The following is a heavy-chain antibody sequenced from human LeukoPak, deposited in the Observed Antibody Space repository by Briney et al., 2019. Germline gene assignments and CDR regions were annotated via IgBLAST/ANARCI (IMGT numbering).Heavy chain of an antibody. CDR3: AKDAQIYSTYDWRWFDP. CDR1: GFTFSSYA. Sequence: PGGSLRLSCAASGFTFSSYAMHWVRQAPGKGLEWVTFIRSDGSNKYYADSVKGRFTISRDNSKNTLYLQMNSLRAEDTAVYYCAKDAQIYSTYDWRWFDPWGQGTLVTVSS. D-gene: IGHD4-11*01. CDR2: IRSDGSNK. J-gene: IGHJ5*02. V-gene: IGHV3-30*02.